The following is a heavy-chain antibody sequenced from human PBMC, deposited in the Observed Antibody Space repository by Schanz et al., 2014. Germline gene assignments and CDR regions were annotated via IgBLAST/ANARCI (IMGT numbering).Heavy chain of an antibody. Sequence: EMQLLESGGGLIQPGGSLRLSCAASGFTFSSYAMSWVRQAPGKGLEWISYITYNGGTIYYADSVKGRFTISRDNAKNSLYLEMNSLRAEDTAVYYCARNRGSGGQNWYFDLWGRGTLVTVSS. D-gene: IGHD1-26*01. J-gene: IGHJ2*01. V-gene: IGHV3-48*01. CDR1: GFTFSSYA. CDR2: ITYNGGTI. CDR3: ARNRGSGGQNWYFDL.